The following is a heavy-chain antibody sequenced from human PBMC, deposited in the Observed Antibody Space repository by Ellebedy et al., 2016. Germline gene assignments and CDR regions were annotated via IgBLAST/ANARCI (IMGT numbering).Heavy chain of an antibody. Sequence: GGSLRLSCPAPGFTVSTNYMKWVRQSPWTGLEWVSAIFSDGNTYYADSLKARFTISRDNSQNTLYLQMNSLRAEDTAVHYCSKDASPRVVVPAAIWDYYYSYGMDVWGQGATVTVSS. V-gene: IGHV3-53*01. CDR2: IFSDGNT. CDR3: SKDASPRVVVPAAIWDYYYSYGMDV. D-gene: IGHD2-2*02. J-gene: IGHJ6*02. CDR1: GFTVSTNY.